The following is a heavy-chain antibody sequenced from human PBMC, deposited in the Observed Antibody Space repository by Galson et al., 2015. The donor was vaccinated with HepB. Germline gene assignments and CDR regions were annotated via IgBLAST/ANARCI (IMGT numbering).Heavy chain of an antibody. V-gene: IGHV2-70*01. J-gene: IGHJ4*02. CDR1: GFSLTSSGMC. Sequence: LVKPTQTLTLTCSFSGFSLTSSGMCVTWIRQPPGKALEWLALIDWDDEQSYTTSLKTRLTISKDTSKNQVVLIMTNMDPMDTATYYCARVRNPYGSGSPFDSWGQGILVTVSS. CDR2: IDWDDEQ. D-gene: IGHD3-10*01. CDR3: ARVRNPYGSGSPFDS.